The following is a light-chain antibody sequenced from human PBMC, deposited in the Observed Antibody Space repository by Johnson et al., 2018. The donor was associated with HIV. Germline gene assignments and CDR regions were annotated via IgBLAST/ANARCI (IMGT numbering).Light chain of an antibody. J-gene: IGLJ1*01. CDR3: GTWDSSLSAGFYV. CDR2: KDN. V-gene: IGLV1-51*02. CDR1: SSTIGNNF. Sequence: QSVLTQPPSVSAAPGQKVTISCSGSSSTIGNNFVSWYQVLPGTAPKLLIYKDNERPSGIPDRFSGSKSGTSATLDITGLQTGDEADYYCGTWDSSLSAGFYVFGTGTKVTVL.